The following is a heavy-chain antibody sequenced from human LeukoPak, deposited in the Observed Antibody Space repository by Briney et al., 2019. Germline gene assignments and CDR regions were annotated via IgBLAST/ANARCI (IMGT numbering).Heavy chain of an antibody. J-gene: IGHJ4*02. CDR2: ISSNGGST. V-gene: IGHV3-64*01. CDR1: GFTFSSYA. CDR3: ASGKGDY. Sequence: GGSLRLSCAASGFTFSSYAMHWVRQAPGKGLEYVSAISSNGGSTYYANSVKGRFTISRDNSKNPLYLQMGSLRAEDMAVYYCASGKGDYWGQGTLVTVSS.